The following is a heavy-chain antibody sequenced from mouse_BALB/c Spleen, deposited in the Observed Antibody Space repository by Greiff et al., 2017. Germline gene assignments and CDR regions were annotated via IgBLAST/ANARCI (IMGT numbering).Heavy chain of an antibody. Sequence: EVQVVESGGDLVKPGGSLKLSCAASGFTFSSYGMSWVRQTPDKRLEWVATISSGGSYTYYPDSVKGRFTISRDNAKNTLYLQMSSLKSEDTAMYYCASVNYAMDYWGQGTSVTVSS. CDR2: ISSGGSYT. CDR1: GFTFSSYG. J-gene: IGHJ4*01. V-gene: IGHV5-6*01. CDR3: ASVNYAMDY.